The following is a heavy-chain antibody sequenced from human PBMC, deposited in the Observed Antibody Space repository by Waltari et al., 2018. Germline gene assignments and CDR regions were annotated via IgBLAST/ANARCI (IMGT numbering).Heavy chain of an antibody. Sequence: QVQLVESVGGVVQPGGSLRLSCAASGFPFSSYGMHWVRQAPGKGMEWVAFIRYDGRNKYYADSVKGRFTISRDNSKNTLYLQMNSLRAEDTAVYYCAKDRGYYGSGSYFFRGYYFDYWGQGTLVTVSS. V-gene: IGHV3-30*02. D-gene: IGHD3-10*01. CDR2: IRYDGRNK. CDR1: GFPFSSYG. J-gene: IGHJ4*02. CDR3: AKDRGYYGSGSYFFRGYYFDY.